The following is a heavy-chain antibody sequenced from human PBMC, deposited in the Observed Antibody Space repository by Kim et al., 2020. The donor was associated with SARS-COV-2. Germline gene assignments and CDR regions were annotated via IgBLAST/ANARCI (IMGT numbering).Heavy chain of an antibody. CDR3: ARATRDRHLDY. J-gene: IGHJ4*02. Sequence: TTDAQKFQGRVTMPRDTSTSTVYMELSSLRSEDAAVYYCARATRDRHLDYWGQGTLVTVSS. V-gene: IGHV1-46*01. CDR2: T.